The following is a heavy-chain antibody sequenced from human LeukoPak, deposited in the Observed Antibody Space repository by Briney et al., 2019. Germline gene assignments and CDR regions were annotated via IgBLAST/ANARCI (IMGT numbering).Heavy chain of an antibody. Sequence: ASVKVSCKASGYTFTSYDINWVRQATGQGLEWMGGMNPNSGNTGYAQKFQGRVTITRNTSISIAYMELSSLRSEDTAVYYCARGPYSSGWSPNWFDPWGQGTLVTVSS. CDR2: MNPNSGNT. V-gene: IGHV1-8*03. D-gene: IGHD6-19*01. J-gene: IGHJ5*02. CDR3: ARGPYSSGWSPNWFDP. CDR1: GYTFTSYD.